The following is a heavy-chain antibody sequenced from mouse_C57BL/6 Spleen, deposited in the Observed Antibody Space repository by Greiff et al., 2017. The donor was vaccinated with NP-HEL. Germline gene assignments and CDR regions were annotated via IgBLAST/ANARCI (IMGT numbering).Heavy chain of an antibody. CDR3: ARFYDGYYVFDY. CDR1: GYTFTSYW. Sequence: QVQLKQSGAELVKPGASVKMSCKASGYTFTSYWITWVKQRPGQGLEWIGDIYPGSGSTNYNEKFKSKATLTVDTSSSTAYMQLSSLTSEDSAVYYCARFYDGYYVFDYWGQGTTLTVSS. CDR2: IYPGSGST. J-gene: IGHJ2*01. D-gene: IGHD2-3*01. V-gene: IGHV1-55*01.